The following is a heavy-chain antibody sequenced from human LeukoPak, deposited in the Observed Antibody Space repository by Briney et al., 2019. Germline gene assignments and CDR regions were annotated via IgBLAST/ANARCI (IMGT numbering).Heavy chain of an antibody. CDR3: AKIDILTGYVFDY. Sequence: PGGSLRLSCSASGFTFNRFYLHWVRQAPGKGLEFVSHISSNGATTYYADSVKGRFTISRDNSKNTLYLQMNSLRAEDTAVYYCAKIDILTGYVFDYWGQGTLVTVSS. J-gene: IGHJ4*02. D-gene: IGHD3-9*01. V-gene: IGHV3-64*04. CDR2: ISSNGATT. CDR1: GFTFNRFY.